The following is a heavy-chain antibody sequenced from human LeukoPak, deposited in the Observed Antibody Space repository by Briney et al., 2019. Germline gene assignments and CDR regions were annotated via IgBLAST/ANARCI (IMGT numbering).Heavy chain of an antibody. J-gene: IGHJ4*02. D-gene: IGHD2-2*01. Sequence: GGSLRLSCAASGFTFSDHYMDWVRQTPGKGLEWVSYISSCGSTIYYADSVKGRFTISRDNAKNSLYLQMNSLRAEDTAVYYCARDAGYCSSTSCYLYYFDYWGQGTLVTVSS. CDR2: ISSCGSTI. V-gene: IGHV3-11*04. CDR3: ARDAGYCSSTSCYLYYFDY. CDR1: GFTFSDHY.